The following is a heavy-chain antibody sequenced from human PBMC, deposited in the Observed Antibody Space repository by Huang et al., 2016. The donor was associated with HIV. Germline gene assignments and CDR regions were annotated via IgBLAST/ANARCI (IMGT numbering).Heavy chain of an antibody. CDR2: IRFDGGNK. CDR1: GFSFSHYG. CDR3: ATDLGGYSFDY. V-gene: IGHV3-30*02. Sequence: QEQLVESGGGVVQPGGSLRLSCGTSGFSFSHYGVLWVRQAPGKGLEWVAFIRFDGGNKNYADSAKGRFTISRDNSKKMLFLEMNSLRGDDTAFYYCATDLGGYSFDYWGQGALVSVSS. J-gene: IGHJ4*02. D-gene: IGHD2-21*02.